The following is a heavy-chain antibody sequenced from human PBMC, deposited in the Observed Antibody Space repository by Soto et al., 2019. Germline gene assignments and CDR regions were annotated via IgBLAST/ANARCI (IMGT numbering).Heavy chain of an antibody. V-gene: IGHV3-7*01. J-gene: IGHJ4*02. CDR1: GFTFSSYW. CDR3: AIDPDLH. CDR2: IKQDGSEK. Sequence: GGSLRLSCAASGFTFSSYWMTWVRQAPGKGLEWVANIKQDGSEKYYVDSVKGRFTISRDNAQNSLYLQMSSLRPEDTAVYYCAIDPDLHWGRGTQVTVSS.